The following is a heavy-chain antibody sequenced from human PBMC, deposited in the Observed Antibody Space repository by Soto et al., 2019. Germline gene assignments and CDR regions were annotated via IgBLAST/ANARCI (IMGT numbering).Heavy chain of an antibody. CDR1: GASISSSSYY. CDR2: IYYSGST. Sequence: XETLSLTCTVSGASISSSSYYWGWIRQPPGKGLEWIGSIYYSGSTYYNPSLKSRVTISVDTSKNQFSLKLSSVTAADTAVYYCAGAYYYDSSGYTWSQGTLVTVSS. V-gene: IGHV4-39*01. CDR3: AGAYYYDSSGYT. D-gene: IGHD3-22*01. J-gene: IGHJ4*02.